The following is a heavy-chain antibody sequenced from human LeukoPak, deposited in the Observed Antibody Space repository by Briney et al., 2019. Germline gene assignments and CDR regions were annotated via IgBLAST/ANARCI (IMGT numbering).Heavy chain of an antibody. Sequence: SETLSVTCTVSGGSISSNYWTWIRQPPGKGLEWIGYIYYSGSTNYNPSLKSRVTISVDTSKNQFSLKLSSVTAADTAVYYCARQMYGGLMDFWGQGTLVTVSS. D-gene: IGHD2-8*01. CDR1: GGSISSNY. CDR2: IYYSGST. J-gene: IGHJ4*02. V-gene: IGHV4-59*08. CDR3: ARQMYGGLMDF.